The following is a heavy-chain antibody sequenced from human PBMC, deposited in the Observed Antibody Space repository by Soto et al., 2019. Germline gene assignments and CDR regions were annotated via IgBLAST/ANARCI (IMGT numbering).Heavy chain of an antibody. V-gene: IGHV4-61*01. J-gene: IGHJ6*02. D-gene: IGHD2-2*01. CDR1: GDSVTFCHRY. CDR2: IFFTGAP. CDR3: ARARSDSARSSLGRRLTV. Sequence: QVQLQESGPGLVKPSGTLSLICIVSGDSVTFCHRYWSWIRRPPGKGLESIGHIFFTGAPNYSPSLRSRVTMSVHSSTSQFSLNLTSVTAADSAIYYCARARSDSARSSLGRRLTVWGQATAVTVSS.